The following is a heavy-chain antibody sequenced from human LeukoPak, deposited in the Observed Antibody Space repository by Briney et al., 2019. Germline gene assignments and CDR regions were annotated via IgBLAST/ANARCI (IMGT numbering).Heavy chain of an antibody. D-gene: IGHD1-26*01. CDR2: IYTSGST. CDR3: AREEVGAVDY. J-gene: IGHJ4*02. V-gene: IGHV4-61*02. Sequence: TLPVTRPLSGGSLSRGSHHWSWTRQPTGKALEWLRRIYTSGSTNYNPSLKCRVTISVDTSKKQFSLKLSSVTAADTAVYYCAREEVGAVDYWGQGTLITVSS. CDR1: GGSLSRGSHH.